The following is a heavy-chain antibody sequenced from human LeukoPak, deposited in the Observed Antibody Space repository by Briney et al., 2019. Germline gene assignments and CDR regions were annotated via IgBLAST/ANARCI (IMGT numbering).Heavy chain of an antibody. Sequence: GGSLRLSCAASGFTFDDYAMHWVRQAPGKGLEWVSGISWNSGSIGYADSVKGRFTISRDNAKNSLYLQMNSLRAEDTAVYYCARALPRYCSGGSCYPPYFDYWGQGTLVTVSS. CDR2: ISWNSGSI. D-gene: IGHD2-15*01. CDR3: ARALPRYCSGGSCYPPYFDY. V-gene: IGHV3-9*01. CDR1: GFTFDDYA. J-gene: IGHJ4*02.